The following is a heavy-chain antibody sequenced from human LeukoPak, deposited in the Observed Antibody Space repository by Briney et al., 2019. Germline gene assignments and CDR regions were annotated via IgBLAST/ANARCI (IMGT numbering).Heavy chain of an antibody. D-gene: IGHD1-14*01. J-gene: IGHJ3*01. CDR1: GDSVSSKDAA. CDR2: TYYRSKWGS. CDR3: ARASNRAFDA. V-gene: IGHV6-1*01. Sequence: SQTLSLTCAISGDSVSSKDAAWNWIRQSPSRGLEWLGRTYYRSKWGSDYAVSVKSRVTVNPDPSKNQFSLQLNSVTPEDTAVYFCARASNRAFDAWGQGTVVIVSS.